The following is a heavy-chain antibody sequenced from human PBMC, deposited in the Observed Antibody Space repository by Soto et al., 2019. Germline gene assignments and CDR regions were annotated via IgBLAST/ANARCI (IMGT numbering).Heavy chain of an antibody. CDR2: VSRGGTAAYMSEGEST. CDR1: GVSIDNFF. Sequence: QVQLQESGPRLVRPSETLSLTCTVSGVSIDNFFWSWIRQSPGKGLEWIGYVSRGGTAAYMSEGESTNYYSSLESRATISLDLPQNQFSLKVTSVTAADTAGYYCARDRGGITVASKPLGERFDPWGQGTLVTVSS. D-gene: IGHD5-12*01. J-gene: IGHJ5*02. CDR3: ARDRGGITVASKPLGERFDP. V-gene: IGHV4-59*01.